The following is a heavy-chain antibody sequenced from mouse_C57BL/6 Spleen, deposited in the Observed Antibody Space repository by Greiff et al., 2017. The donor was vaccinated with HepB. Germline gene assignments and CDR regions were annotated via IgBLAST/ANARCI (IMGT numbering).Heavy chain of an antibody. CDR1: GYTFTSYG. D-gene: IGHD1-1*01. Sequence: QVQLKQSGAELARPGASVKLSCKASGYTFTSYGISWVKQRTGQGLEWIGEIYPRSGNTYYNEKFKGKATLTADKSSSTAYMELRSLTSEDSAVYFCARRGSSTVPMDYWGQGTSVTVSS. CDR3: ARRGSSTVPMDY. J-gene: IGHJ4*01. CDR2: IYPRSGNT. V-gene: IGHV1-81*01.